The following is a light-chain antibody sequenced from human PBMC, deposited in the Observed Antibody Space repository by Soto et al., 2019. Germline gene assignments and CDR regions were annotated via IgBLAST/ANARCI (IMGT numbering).Light chain of an antibody. CDR2: GAS. V-gene: IGKV3-20*01. CDR1: QSVSSSY. J-gene: IGKJ5*01. Sequence: EIVLTQSPGTLSLSPGERATLSCRASQSVSSSYLAWYQQKPGQAPRLLIYGASSRTTGIPDRFSGSGSGTDVTLSISRLEPEDFAVYYCQQDGSSPHSYTFGHGTRLEI. CDR3: QQDGSSPHSYT.